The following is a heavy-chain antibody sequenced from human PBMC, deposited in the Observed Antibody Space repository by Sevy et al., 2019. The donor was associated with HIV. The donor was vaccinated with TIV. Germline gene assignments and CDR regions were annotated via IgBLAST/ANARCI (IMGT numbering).Heavy chain of an antibody. V-gene: IGHV4-31*03. CDR2: IHNSGST. CDR3: ARSIAAAGHAEYFPH. Sequence: SETLSLTCTVSGGSISSGGYYWSWIRQHPEKGLEWIGYIHNSGSTYYNPSLKSRVTISVDTSKNQFSLKLSSVTAADTAVYYCARSIAAAGHAEYFPHWGQGTLVTVSS. CDR1: GGSISSGGYY. D-gene: IGHD6-13*01. J-gene: IGHJ1*01.